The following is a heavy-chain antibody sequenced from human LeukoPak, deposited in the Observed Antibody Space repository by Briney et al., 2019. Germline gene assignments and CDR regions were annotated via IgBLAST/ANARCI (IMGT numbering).Heavy chain of an antibody. CDR3: AKRRGLELLYYYYMDV. CDR2: ISGSGGST. V-gene: IGHV3-23*01. D-gene: IGHD1-7*01. CDR1: GLTFSSYA. Sequence: GGSLRLSCTASGLTFSSYAMSWVRQAPGKGLEGVSAISGSGGSTYYADSVKGRFTISRDNSKNTLYLQMNSLRAEDTAVYYCAKRRGLELLYYYYMDVWGKGTTVTVSS. J-gene: IGHJ6*03.